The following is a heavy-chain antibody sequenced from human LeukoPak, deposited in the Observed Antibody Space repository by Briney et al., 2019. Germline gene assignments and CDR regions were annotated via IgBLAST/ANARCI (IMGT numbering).Heavy chain of an antibody. CDR1: GGSISSYY. CDR3: ARHGGSGSFDY. Sequence: PSETLSLTCTVSGGSISSYYWSWIRQPPGKGLEWIGYSYYSGSTTPHPSLKSRVTISVDTSKNQFSLRLRSVTATDTAVYYCARHGGSGSFDYWGQGTLATVSS. D-gene: IGHD3-3*01. V-gene: IGHV4-59*08. J-gene: IGHJ4*02. CDR2: SYYSGST.